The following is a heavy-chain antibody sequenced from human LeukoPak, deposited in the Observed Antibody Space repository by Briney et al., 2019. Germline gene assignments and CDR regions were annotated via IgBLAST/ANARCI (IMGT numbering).Heavy chain of an antibody. CDR2: IRYDGSNK. J-gene: IGHJ6*03. V-gene: IGHV3-30*02. D-gene: IGHD1-26*01. Sequence: GGSLRLSCAASGFTFSNYGMHWVRQAPGKGLEWVAFIRYDGSNKYYADSVKGRFTISRDNSKNTLSLQMNGLRPEDTAVYYCAKSWGSTRPYYNYMDVWGKGPTVTVSS. CDR3: AKSWGSTRPYYNYMDV. CDR1: GFTFSNYG.